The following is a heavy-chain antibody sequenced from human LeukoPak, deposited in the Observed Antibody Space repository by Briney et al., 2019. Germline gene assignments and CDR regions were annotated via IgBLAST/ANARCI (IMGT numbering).Heavy chain of an antibody. CDR2: ISPIFGTA. CDR1: GGTFSRYA. J-gene: IGHJ4*02. V-gene: IGHV1-69*13. CDR3: ARNGDYYNYVIFDY. D-gene: IGHD4-11*01. Sequence: GASVKVSCKASGGTFSRYAISWVRQAPGQGLEWMGGISPIFGTANYAQKFQGRVTITADESKSTAYMELNSLRSEDTAVYYCARNGDYYNYVIFDYWGQGTLVTVSS.